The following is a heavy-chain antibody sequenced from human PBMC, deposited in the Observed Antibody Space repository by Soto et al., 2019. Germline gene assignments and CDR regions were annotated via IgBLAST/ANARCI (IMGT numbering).Heavy chain of an antibody. CDR1: GFSLTTRGVR. D-gene: IGHD3-10*01. CDR2: IYWDDDK. CDR3: AHITGVLRGVAYYHNGMDV. V-gene: IGHV2-5*02. J-gene: IGHJ6*02. Sequence: QITLKESGPTLVRPTQTLTLTCSFSGFSLTTRGVRVSWIRQPPGKALEWLALIYWDDDKRYSSSLKDRLTITKDNSKNQVVLTMTNVDPVDTDTYSCAHITGVLRGVAYYHNGMDVWGPGTTGTAAS.